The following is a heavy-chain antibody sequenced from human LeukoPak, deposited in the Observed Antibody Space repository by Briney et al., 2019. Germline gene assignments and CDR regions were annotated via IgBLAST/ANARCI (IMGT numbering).Heavy chain of an antibody. V-gene: IGHV3-7*03. D-gene: IGHD6-19*01. J-gene: IGHJ4*02. CDR2: MKEDGSEK. Sequence: GGSLRLSCAASGFIFSTYWMTWVRQAPGKGLEWVANMKEDGSEKYYVDSVKGRFTISRDNAKNSLYLQMNSLRAEDTALYYCAKATGLSTKQWLVPFDYWGQGTLVTVSS. CDR1: GFIFSTYW. CDR3: AKATGLSTKQWLVPFDY.